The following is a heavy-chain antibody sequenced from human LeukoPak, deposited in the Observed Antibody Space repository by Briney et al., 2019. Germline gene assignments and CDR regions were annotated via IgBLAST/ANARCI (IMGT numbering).Heavy chain of an antibody. CDR2: TRGSDGSA. CDR1: GFTFSTYT. CDR3: AKADRGWGVITKD. V-gene: IGHV3-23*01. Sequence: GGSLRLSCAASGFTFSTYTMTWVRQAPGKGLEWVSSTRGSDGSAFYADSVKDRFTVSRDNSENTLFLHMNSLRAEDSAVYYCAKADRGWGVITKDWGQGTLVTVSS. D-gene: IGHD3-10*01. J-gene: IGHJ4*02.